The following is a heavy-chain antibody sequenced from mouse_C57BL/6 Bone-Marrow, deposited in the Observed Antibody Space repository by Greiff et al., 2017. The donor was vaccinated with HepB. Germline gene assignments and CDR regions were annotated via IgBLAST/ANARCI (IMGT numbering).Heavy chain of an antibody. CDR1: GYAFSSSW. CDR3: ARDAY. J-gene: IGHJ3*01. CDR2: IYPGDGDT. Sequence: VKLQQSGPELVKPGASVKISCKASGYAFSSSWMNWVKQRPGKGLEWIGRIYPGDGDTNYNGTFKGKATLTADKSSSTAYMQLSSLTSEDSAVYFCARDAYWGRGTLVTVSA. V-gene: IGHV1-82*01.